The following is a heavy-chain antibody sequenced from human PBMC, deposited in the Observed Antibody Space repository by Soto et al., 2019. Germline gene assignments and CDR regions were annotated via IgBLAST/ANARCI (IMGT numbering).Heavy chain of an antibody. CDR1: GFTFSYYA. CDR3: ARDESTVGADFDY. J-gene: IGHJ4*02. V-gene: IGHV3-30-3*01. Sequence: GGSLRLSCAASGFTFSYYAMHWVRQAPGKGLEWVAVISYDGSNKYYADSVKGRFTISRDNSKNTLYVQMNSLRAEDTALYYCARDESTVGADFDYWGQGTLVTVSS. D-gene: IGHD1-26*01. CDR2: ISYDGSNK.